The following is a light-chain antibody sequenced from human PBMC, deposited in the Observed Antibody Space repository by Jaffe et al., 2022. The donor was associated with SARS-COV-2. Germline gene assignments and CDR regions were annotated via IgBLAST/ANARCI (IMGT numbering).Light chain of an antibody. V-gene: IGKV3-20*01. J-gene: IGKJ3*01. CDR3: QQCGDSPPSFT. Sequence: EIVLTQSPGTLSLSPGERATLSCRASQSISRSYLAWYQQKPGQAPRLLIYDASSRVTGIPDRFSGSGSGTDFTLTISRLEPEDFAVYYCQQCGDSPPSFTFGPGTKVDIK. CDR1: QSISRSY. CDR2: DAS.